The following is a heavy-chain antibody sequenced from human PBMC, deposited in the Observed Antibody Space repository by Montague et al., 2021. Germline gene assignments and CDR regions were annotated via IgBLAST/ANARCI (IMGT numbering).Heavy chain of an antibody. J-gene: IGHJ3*02. CDR1: GGSMSSYY. CDR3: ASYSTRGWPLEAFDI. Sequence: SETLSLTCTVSGGSMSSYYWSWIRQPPGKGLEWIGYIYYSGSTNYNPPLKSRVTIAVDTSKNQFSLKLSSVTAPDTAVYYCASYSTRGWPLEAFDIRGQGTMVTVSS. D-gene: IGHD6-13*01. CDR2: IYYSGST. V-gene: IGHV4-59*01.